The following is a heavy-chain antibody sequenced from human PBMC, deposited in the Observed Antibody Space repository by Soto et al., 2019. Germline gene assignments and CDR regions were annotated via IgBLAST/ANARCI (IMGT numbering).Heavy chain of an antibody. V-gene: IGHV5-51*01. D-gene: IGHD4-17*01. J-gene: IGHJ2*01. CDR1: GYSFTSYW. CDR3: ARSSTVVTRFRYFDL. CDR2: IYPGDSGT. Sequence: PGESLKISCKGSGYSFTSYWIGWVRQMPGKGLEWMGIIYPGDSGTRYSPSFQGQVTISADKSISTAYLQWSSLKASDTAMYYCARSSTVVTRFRYFDLWGRGTLVTVSS.